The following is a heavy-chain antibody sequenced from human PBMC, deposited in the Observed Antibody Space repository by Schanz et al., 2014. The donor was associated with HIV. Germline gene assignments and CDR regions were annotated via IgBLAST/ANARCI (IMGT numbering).Heavy chain of an antibody. Sequence: QVQLVQSGAEVKKPGASVKVSCEASGYTFTNYAISWVRQAPGQGLDWVGDINPIFGTPHYAQKFQDRVTITADESTTTAYMELSSLRSEDTAVYYCARGITGNSYAFDYWGQGALVSVSS. CDR2: INPIFGTP. J-gene: IGHJ4*02. V-gene: IGHV1-69*13. CDR3: ARGITGNSYAFDY. CDR1: GYTFTNYA. D-gene: IGHD5-18*01.